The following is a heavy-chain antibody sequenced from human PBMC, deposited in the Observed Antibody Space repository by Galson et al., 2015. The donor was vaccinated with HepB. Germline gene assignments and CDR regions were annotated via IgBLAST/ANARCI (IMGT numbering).Heavy chain of an antibody. CDR3: ARDDDSSGYHFDY. CDR1: GGSISSGGYY. Sequence: LSLTCTVSGGSISSGGYYWSWIRQHPGKGLEWIGYIYYSGSTYYNPSLKSRVTISVDTPKNQFSLKLSSVTAADTAVYYCARDDDSSGYHFDYWGQGTLVTVSS. D-gene: IGHD3-22*01. J-gene: IGHJ4*02. V-gene: IGHV4-31*03. CDR2: IYYSGST.